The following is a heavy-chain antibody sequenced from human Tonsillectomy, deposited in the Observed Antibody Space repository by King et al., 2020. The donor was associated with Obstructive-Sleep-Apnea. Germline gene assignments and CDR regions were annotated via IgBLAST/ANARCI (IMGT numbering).Heavy chain of an antibody. J-gene: IGHJ5*02. V-gene: IGHV3-21*01. CDR1: GFTFSSYS. D-gene: IGHD3-22*01. CDR2: ISSSSSYI. Sequence: VQLVESGGGLVKPGGSLRLSCAASGFTFSSYSMNWVRQAPGKGLEWVSSISSSSSYIYYADSVKGRFTISRDNAKNSLYLQMNSLRAEDTAVYYCARTKGTMIVVSGMNWFEPWGLGTLVTVSS. CDR3: ARTKGTMIVVSGMNWFEP.